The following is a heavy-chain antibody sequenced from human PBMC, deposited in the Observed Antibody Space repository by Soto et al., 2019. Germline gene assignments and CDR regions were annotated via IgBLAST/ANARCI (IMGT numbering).Heavy chain of an antibody. D-gene: IGHD3-22*01. V-gene: IGHV3-33*01. J-gene: IGHJ4*02. Sequence: WGSLRLSCAASGFTFSSYAMHWVRQAPGKGLEWVAVIWYDGSNKYYSDSVKGRFTISRDNSKNTLYLQMNSLRAEDTAVYYCARDPYTLIVDTLHFDYWGQGILVTVSS. CDR2: IWYDGSNK. CDR3: ARDPYTLIVDTLHFDY. CDR1: GFTFSSYA.